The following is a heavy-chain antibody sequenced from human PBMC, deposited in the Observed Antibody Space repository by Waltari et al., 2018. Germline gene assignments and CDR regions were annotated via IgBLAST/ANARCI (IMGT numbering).Heavy chain of an antibody. CDR3: ARVSSLLTILGPGYYYYGMDV. J-gene: IGHJ6*02. CDR2: IIPIFGTA. V-gene: IGHV1-69*01. D-gene: IGHD3-9*01. CDR1: GGTFSSYA. Sequence: QVQLVQSGAEVKKPGSSVKVSCKASGGTFSSYAISWVRQAPGQGLEWMGGIIPIFGTANYAQKCQGRVTITADESTSTAYMELSSLRSEDTAVYYCARVSSLLTILGPGYYYYGMDVWGQGTTVTVSS.